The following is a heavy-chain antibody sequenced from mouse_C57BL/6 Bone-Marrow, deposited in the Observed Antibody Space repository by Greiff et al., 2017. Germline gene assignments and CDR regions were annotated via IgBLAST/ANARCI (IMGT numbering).Heavy chain of an antibody. CDR1: GFNIKDDY. CDR3: TTITTVVYWYFDV. V-gene: IGHV14-4*01. CDR2: IDPENGDT. D-gene: IGHD1-1*01. Sequence: VQLQQSGAELVRPGASVKLSCTASGFNIKDDYMHWVKQRPEQGLEWIGWIDPENGDTEYASKFQGKATITADTSSNTAYLQLSSLTSEDTAVYYCTTITTVVYWYFDVWGTGTTVTGSS. J-gene: IGHJ1*03.